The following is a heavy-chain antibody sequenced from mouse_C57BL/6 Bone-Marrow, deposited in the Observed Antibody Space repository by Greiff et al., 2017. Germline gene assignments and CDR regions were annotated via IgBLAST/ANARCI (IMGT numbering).Heavy chain of an antibody. D-gene: IGHD2-1*01. V-gene: IGHV1-64*01. J-gene: IGHJ2*01. Sequence: QVQLQQPGAELVKPGASVKLSCKASGYTFTSYWMHWVKQRPGQGLEWIGMIHPNSGSTNYNEKFKSKDTLTVDKSSSTAYMQLSSLTSEDSAVXYCARAYYCNYDYFDYWGQGTTLTVSS. CDR3: ARAYYCNYDYFDY. CDR1: GYTFTSYW. CDR2: IHPNSGST.